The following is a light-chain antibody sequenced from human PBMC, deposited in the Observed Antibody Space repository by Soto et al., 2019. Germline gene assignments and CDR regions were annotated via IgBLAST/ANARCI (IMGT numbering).Light chain of an antibody. J-gene: IGKJ4*01. CDR2: DAS. CDR1: QGVSSSY. V-gene: IGKV3-20*01. Sequence: EIVLTQSPGTLSLSPGERVTLSCRASQGVSSSYLAWYQQKPGQAPRLLIYDASSRATGIPDRFSGSGSGTDFTLTISRLEPEDSALYYCQQYGTSLLTFGGGTKVEIK. CDR3: QQYGTSLLT.